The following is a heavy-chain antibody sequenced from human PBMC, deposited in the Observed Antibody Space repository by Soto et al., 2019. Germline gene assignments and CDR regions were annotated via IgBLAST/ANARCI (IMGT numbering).Heavy chain of an antibody. D-gene: IGHD5-12*01. Sequence: QVQLVQSGAEVKKPGPSVKVSCKASGYTFTGYYMHWVRQAPGQGLEWMGWNNPNSGGTNYAQKLQGCVTMTRDTSISKAYMELSRLRSDDTAEYYCARHKSGYDPGDLRGIYYYGVDVWGQRTTVTVSS. V-gene: IGHV1-2*04. J-gene: IGHJ6*02. CDR2: NNPNSGGT. CDR3: ARHKSGYDPGDLRGIYYYGVDV. CDR1: GYTFTGYY.